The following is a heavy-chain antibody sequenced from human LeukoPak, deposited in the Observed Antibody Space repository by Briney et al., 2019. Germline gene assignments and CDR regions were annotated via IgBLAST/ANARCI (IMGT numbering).Heavy chain of an antibody. CDR1: GGSISSYY. Sequence: PSETLSLTCTVSGGSISSYYWSWIRQPAGKGLEWIGRIYTSGSTNYNPSLKSRVTMSVDTSKNQFSLKLSSVTAADTAVYYCTRLGYCSSATCPAPWGQGTLVTVSS. CDR2: IYTSGST. V-gene: IGHV4-4*07. D-gene: IGHD2-2*01. CDR3: TRLGYCSSATCPAP. J-gene: IGHJ5*02.